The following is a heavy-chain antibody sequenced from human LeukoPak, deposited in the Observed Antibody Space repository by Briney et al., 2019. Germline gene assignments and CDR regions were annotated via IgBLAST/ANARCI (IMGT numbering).Heavy chain of an antibody. CDR1: GGSISSYY. D-gene: IGHD1-1*01. Sequence: SETLSLTCTVSGGSISSYYWSWIRQPPGKGLEWIGYIYYSGSTNYNPSLKSRVTISVDTSKNQFSLKLNSVTAADTAVYYCARDPQGGTSRDNWFDPWGQGTLVTVSS. V-gene: IGHV4-59*01. CDR2: IYYSGST. J-gene: IGHJ5*02. CDR3: ARDPQGGTSRDNWFDP.